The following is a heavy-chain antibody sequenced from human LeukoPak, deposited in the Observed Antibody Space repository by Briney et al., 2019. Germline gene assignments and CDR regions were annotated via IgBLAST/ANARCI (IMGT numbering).Heavy chain of an antibody. J-gene: IGHJ6*03. D-gene: IGHD6-13*01. CDR3: ARDRAPGWGSSWYYRGGYYYYMDV. V-gene: IGHV3-64*01. CDR1: GFTFSSYA. CDR2: ISSNGGST. Sequence: LTGGSLRLSCAASGFTFSSYAMHWVRQAPGKGLEYVSAISSNGGSTYYANSVKGRFTISRDNSKNTLYLQMGSLRAEDMAVYYCARDRAPGWGSSWYYRGGYYYYMDVWGKGTTVTVSS.